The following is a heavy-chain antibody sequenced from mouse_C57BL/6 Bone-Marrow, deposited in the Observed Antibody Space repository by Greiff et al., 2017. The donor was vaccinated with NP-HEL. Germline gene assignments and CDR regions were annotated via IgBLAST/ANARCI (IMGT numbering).Heavy chain of an antibody. CDR2: IDPANGNT. Sequence: VHVKQSVAELVRPGASVKLSCTASGFNIKNTYMHWVKQRPEQGLEWIGRIDPANGNTKYAPKFQGKATITADTSSNTAYLQLSSLTSEDTAIYYCARGLTTVVATKWYFDVWGTGTTVTVSS. CDR3: ARGLTTVVATKWYFDV. V-gene: IGHV14-3*01. D-gene: IGHD1-1*01. J-gene: IGHJ1*03. CDR1: GFNIKNTY.